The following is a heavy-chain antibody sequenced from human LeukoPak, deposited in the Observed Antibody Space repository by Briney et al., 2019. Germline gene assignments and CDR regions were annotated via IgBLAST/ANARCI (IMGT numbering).Heavy chain of an antibody. J-gene: IGHJ6*04. D-gene: IGHD1-1*01. CDR1: GYSFTSYW. Sequence: GESLKISCKGSGYSFTSYWISWVRQMPGKGLEWMGRIDPSDSHTNYSPSSQGHVTISADKSISTAYLQWSSLKASDTAMYYCARTTYYYYYGMDVWGKGTTVTVSS. V-gene: IGHV5-10-1*01. CDR2: IDPSDSHT. CDR3: ARTTYYYYYGMDV.